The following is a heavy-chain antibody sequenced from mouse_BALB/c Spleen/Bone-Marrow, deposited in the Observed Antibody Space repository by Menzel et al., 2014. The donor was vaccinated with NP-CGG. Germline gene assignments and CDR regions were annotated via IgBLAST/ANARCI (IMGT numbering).Heavy chain of an antibody. CDR2: IRSGSSTI. V-gene: IGHV5-17*02. D-gene: IGHD1-1*01. Sequence: DVMLVESGGGLVKPGGSRKLSCAANGFTFSSFAMHWVRQAPEKGLEWVAYIRSGSSTIYYADTVMGRFTISRDDPKNTLFLQMTSLRSEDTAMYYCARSGSSSGYFVYWGQGTTLTVSS. CDR3: ARSGSSSGYFVY. J-gene: IGHJ2*01. CDR1: GFTFSSFA.